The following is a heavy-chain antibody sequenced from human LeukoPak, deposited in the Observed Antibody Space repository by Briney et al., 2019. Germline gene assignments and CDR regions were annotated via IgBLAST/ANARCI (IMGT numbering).Heavy chain of an antibody. CDR1: GYTFTGYY. D-gene: IGHD1-1*01. CDR2: IVVGSGNT. CDR3: AAGNWNDGDYYYMDV. V-gene: IGHV1-58*02. J-gene: IGHJ6*03. Sequence: ASVKVSCKASGYTFTGYYMHWVRQAPGQRLEWIGWIVVGSGNTNYAQKFQERVTITRDMSTSTAYMELSSLRSEDTAVYYCAAGNWNDGDYYYMDVWGKGTTVTVSS.